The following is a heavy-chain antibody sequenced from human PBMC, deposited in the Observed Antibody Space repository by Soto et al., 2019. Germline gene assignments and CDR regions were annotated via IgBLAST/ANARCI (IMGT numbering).Heavy chain of an antibody. D-gene: IGHD2-2*02. V-gene: IGHV1-69*06. CDR3: AREGRGKKAGYNGLVALGY. J-gene: IGHJ4*02. Sequence: SVKVSCKVSGSRFSNYVISWVRQAPGHGLEWLGRIIPIFNSTKYAQNFQGRVTITADKSTSTASLELSSLRSDDTAVYYCAREGRGKKAGYNGLVALGYWGQGTLVTVSS. CDR1: GSRFSNYV. CDR2: IIPIFNST.